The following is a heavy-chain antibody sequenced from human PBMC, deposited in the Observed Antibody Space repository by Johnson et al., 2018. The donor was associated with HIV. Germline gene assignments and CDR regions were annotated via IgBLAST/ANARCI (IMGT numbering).Heavy chain of an antibody. CDR3: AKVEQQLAAFDI. D-gene: IGHD6-13*01. CDR1: GFTFSSYA. CDR2: ISYDGSNK. V-gene: IGHV3-30*04. Sequence: QVQLVESGGGVVQPGRSLRLSCAASGFTFSSYAMHWVRQAPGKGLEWVAVISYDGSNKYYADSVKCRFTISRDNSKNTLYLQMNSLRAEDTAVYYCAKVEQQLAAFDIWGQGTMVTVSS. J-gene: IGHJ3*02.